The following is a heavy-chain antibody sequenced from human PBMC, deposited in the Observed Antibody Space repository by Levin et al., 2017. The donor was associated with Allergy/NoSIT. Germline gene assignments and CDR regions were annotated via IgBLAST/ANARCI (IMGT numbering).Heavy chain of an antibody. D-gene: IGHD3-16*01. CDR1: GGSISPYY. Sequence: SETLSLTCTVSGGSISPYYWSWIRQPPGMGLEWIAYIFHSGVANYNPSLKSRLPVSMDMSKSQFSLHLSSVTAADTAVYYCARGERLGPDYWGQGTLVTVSS. J-gene: IGHJ4*02. CDR3: ARGERLGPDY. CDR2: IFHSGVA. V-gene: IGHV4-59*01.